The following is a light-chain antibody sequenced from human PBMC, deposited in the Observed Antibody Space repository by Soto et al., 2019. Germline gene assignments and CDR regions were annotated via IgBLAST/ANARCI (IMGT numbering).Light chain of an antibody. CDR3: SSFATTSLAV. V-gene: IGLV2-14*01. CDR1: SSDVDGHDY. CDR2: EVS. Sequence: QSVLTQPASVSRAPGQSITISCTRTSSDVDGHDYVSWYQQHPGKAPKLMIYEVSTRPSGVSDRFSGSKSGSTASLTISGLQAEDEADYYCSSFATTSLAVFGTGTKVTVL. J-gene: IGLJ1*01.